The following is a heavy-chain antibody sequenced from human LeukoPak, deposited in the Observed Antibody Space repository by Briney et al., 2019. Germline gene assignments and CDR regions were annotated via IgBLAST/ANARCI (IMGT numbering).Heavy chain of an antibody. CDR3: AREYYYNSSGYRALGY. CDR2: IKQDGSEK. Sequence: GGSLRLSCAASGFTFSSYWMSWVRQAPGKGLEWVANIKQDGSEKCYVDSVKGRFTISRDNAKNSQFLQMNSLRAEDTAVYYCAREYYYNSSGYRALGYWGQGTLVTVSS. D-gene: IGHD3-22*01. CDR1: GFTFSSYW. V-gene: IGHV3-7*01. J-gene: IGHJ4*02.